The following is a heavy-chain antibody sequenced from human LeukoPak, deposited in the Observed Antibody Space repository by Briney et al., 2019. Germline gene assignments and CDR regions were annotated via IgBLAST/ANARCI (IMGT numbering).Heavy chain of an antibody. CDR3: AKDIFTGIAAAGAIDY. CDR2: ISWNSGII. V-gene: IGHV3-9*01. D-gene: IGHD6-13*01. Sequence: GGSLRLSCVASGFTFDDYGMFWVRQTPGKGLEWVSGISWNSGIIVYADSVKGRFTISRDNAKNSLYLQMNSLRAEDTALYYCAKDIFTGIAAAGAIDYWGQGTLVTVSS. CDR1: GFTFDDYG. J-gene: IGHJ4*02.